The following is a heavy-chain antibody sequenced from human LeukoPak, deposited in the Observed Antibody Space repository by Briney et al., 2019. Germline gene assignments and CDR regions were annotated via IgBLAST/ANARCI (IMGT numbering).Heavy chain of an antibody. V-gene: IGHV1-69*05. CDR1: GGTFSSYA. D-gene: IGHD1-1*01. CDR3: ARNQRTTSYYYMDV. CDR2: IIPVFGTA. J-gene: IGHJ6*03. Sequence: ASVKVSCKASGGTFSSYAISWVRQAPGQGLEWMGGIIPVFGTANYAQKFQGRVTITTDESTSTAYMALSSLRSEDTAVYYCARNQRTTSYYYMDVWGKGTTVTVSS.